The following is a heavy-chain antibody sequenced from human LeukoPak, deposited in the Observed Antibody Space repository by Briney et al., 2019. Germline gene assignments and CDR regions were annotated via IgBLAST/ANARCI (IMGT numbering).Heavy chain of an antibody. Sequence: SETLSLTCTLSGYSTSSGYYWGCIRQSPGKRVEGIGTVIHTVLTYYNPSLTSRRSISVDTSKNQFSVKLSSVSAADTAVYYCARHGERGYYYYMDVWGKGTTVTVSS. CDR1: GYSTSSGYY. CDR3: ARHGERGYYYYMDV. D-gene: IGHD1-26*01. J-gene: IGHJ6*03. CDR2: VIHTVLT. V-gene: IGHV4-38-2*02.